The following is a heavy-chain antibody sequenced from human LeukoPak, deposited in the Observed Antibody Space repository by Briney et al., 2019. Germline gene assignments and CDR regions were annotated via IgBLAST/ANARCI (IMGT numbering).Heavy chain of an antibody. CDR2: IRYDGSNK. V-gene: IGHV3-30*02. J-gene: IGHJ4*02. Sequence: GGSLRLSCAASGFTFSSYGMHWVRQAPGKGLEWVAFIRYDGSNKYYADSVKGRFTISRDNSKNTLYLQMNSLRAEDTAVYYCAKRNGITMVRGVIFVFDYWGQGTLVTVSS. D-gene: IGHD3-10*01. CDR3: AKRNGITMVRGVIFVFDY. CDR1: GFTFSSYG.